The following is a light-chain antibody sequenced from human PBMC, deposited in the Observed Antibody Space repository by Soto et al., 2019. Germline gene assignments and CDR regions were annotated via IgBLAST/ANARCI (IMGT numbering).Light chain of an antibody. CDR1: QSVDRY. CDR3: QQRKFWPPLT. Sequence: EVVLTQSPATLSLSPGERATLSCRVSQSVDRYLAWYQQKPGQAPRLLIYDTSNRATGVPARFSGTGSGTDFTLTVSSLEPEDFGVYYCQQRKFWPPLTFGGGIKVEIK. J-gene: IGKJ4*01. V-gene: IGKV3-11*01. CDR2: DTS.